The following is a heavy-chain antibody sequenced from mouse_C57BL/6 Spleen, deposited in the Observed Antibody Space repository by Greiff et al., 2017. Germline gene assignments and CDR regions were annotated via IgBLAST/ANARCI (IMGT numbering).Heavy chain of an antibody. CDR1: GYTFTSYD. V-gene: IGHV1-85*01. Sequence: QVQLQQSGPELVKPGASVKLSCKASGYTFTSYDINWVKQRPGQGLEWIGWIYPRDGSTKYNEKFKGKATLTVDTASSTAYMELHSLTSEDSAVYFCARPYYYGSSYNAMDYWGQGTSVTVSS. J-gene: IGHJ4*01. CDR2: IYPRDGST. D-gene: IGHD1-1*01. CDR3: ARPYYYGSSYNAMDY.